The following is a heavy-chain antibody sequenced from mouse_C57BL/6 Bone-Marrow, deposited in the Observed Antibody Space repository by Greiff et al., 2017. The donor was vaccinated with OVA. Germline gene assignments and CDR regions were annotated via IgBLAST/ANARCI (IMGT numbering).Heavy chain of an antibody. CDR2: ISDGGSYT. Sequence: EVHLVESGGGLVKPGGSLKLSCAASGFTFSSYAMSWVRQTPEKRLEWVATISDGGSYTYYPDNVKGRFTISRDNAKNNLYLQMSHLKSEDTAMYYCARDGTTGFAYWGQGTLVTVSA. D-gene: IGHD1-1*01. CDR1: GFTFSSYA. CDR3: ARDGTTGFAY. J-gene: IGHJ3*01. V-gene: IGHV5-4*01.